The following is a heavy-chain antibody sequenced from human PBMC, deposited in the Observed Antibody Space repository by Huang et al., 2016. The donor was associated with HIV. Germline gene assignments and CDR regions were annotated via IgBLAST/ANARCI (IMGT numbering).Heavy chain of an antibody. CDR1: GGSVSSGDYY. J-gene: IGHJ4*02. CDR2: AYYDGST. V-gene: IGHV4-61*08. D-gene: IGHD3-22*01. CDR3: SRINYAKTTYYLDFDF. Sequence: QVHLQESGPGLVKPSETLSLTCTVSGGSVSSGDYYWSWVRPPPGTGLEWFAYAYYDGSTNYNPSRESRLSMSGDTSRNQFSLKLRSVTAADTAVYYCSRINYAKTTYYLDFDFWGQGTLVTVSS.